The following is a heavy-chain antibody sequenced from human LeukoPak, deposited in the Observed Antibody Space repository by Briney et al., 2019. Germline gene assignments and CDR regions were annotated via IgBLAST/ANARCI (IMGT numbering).Heavy chain of an antibody. Sequence: GALRLSCAASGFTFSSNYMSWVRQAPGKGLEWIGSIYYSGSTYYNPSLKSRVTISVDTSKNQFSLKLSSVTAADTAVYYCARSYYDSSGGFDYWGQGTLVTVSS. D-gene: IGHD3-22*01. CDR1: GFTFSSNY. J-gene: IGHJ4*02. CDR3: ARSYYDSSGGFDY. V-gene: IGHV4-59*05. CDR2: IYYSGST.